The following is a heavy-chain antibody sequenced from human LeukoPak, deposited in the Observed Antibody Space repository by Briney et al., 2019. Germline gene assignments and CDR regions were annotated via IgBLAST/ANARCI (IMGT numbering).Heavy chain of an antibody. CDR2: ISSSSSYI. D-gene: IGHD1-26*01. CDR3: ARDQGPGGAATDY. J-gene: IGHJ4*02. Sequence: GGSLRLSCAASGFTFSSYSMNWVRQAPEKGLEWVSSISSSSSYIYYADSVKGRSTISRDNAKNSLYLQMNSLRAEDTAVYYCARDQGPGGAATDYWGQGTLVTVSS. V-gene: IGHV3-21*01. CDR1: GFTFSSYS.